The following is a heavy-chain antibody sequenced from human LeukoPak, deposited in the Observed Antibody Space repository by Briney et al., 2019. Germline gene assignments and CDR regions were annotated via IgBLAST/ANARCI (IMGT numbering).Heavy chain of an antibody. J-gene: IGHJ4*02. D-gene: IGHD6-13*01. CDR3: AAGFSNRGYIY. CDR1: GLAFSTSA. Sequence: SAKVSCKASGLAFSTSAMQWVRQSRGQGLEWIGWTVLGSGDTNYAQSLKERVTITRDMSTSTAYMELYSLRSEDTAMYYCAAGFSNRGYIYWGQGTLVTVSS. V-gene: IGHV1-58*02. CDR2: TVLGSGDT.